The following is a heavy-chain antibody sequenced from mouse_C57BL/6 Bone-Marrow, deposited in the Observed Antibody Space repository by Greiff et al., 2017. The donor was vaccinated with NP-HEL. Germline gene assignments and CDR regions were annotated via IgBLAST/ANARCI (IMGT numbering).Heavy chain of an antibody. J-gene: IGHJ2*01. V-gene: IGHV1-55*01. CDR1: GYTFTSYW. CDR3: ARVRYYYGSIDY. Sequence: QVQLQQPGAELVKPGASVKMSCKASGYTFTSYWITWVKQRPGQGLEWIGDIYPGSGSTNYNEKFKSKATLTVDTSSSTAYMQLSSLTSEDSAVYYCARVRYYYGSIDYWGKGTTLTVSS. CDR2: IYPGSGST. D-gene: IGHD1-1*01.